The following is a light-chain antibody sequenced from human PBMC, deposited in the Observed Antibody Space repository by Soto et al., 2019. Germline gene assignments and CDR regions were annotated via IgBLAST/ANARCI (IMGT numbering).Light chain of an antibody. Sequence: EIVMTQSPATLSVSIGERATLSCRASQSVSSDLAWYQQKPGQAPRLLIHGASTRATGIPARFSGSGSGTEFTLTISSLQSEDFAVCYCQQYNNWPPLTFGGGTKVEIK. V-gene: IGKV3-15*01. CDR3: QQYNNWPPLT. CDR1: QSVSSD. J-gene: IGKJ4*01. CDR2: GAS.